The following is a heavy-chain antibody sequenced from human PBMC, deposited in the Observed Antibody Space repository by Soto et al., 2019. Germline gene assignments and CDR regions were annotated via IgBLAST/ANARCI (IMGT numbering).Heavy chain of an antibody. D-gene: IGHD3-3*01. CDR2: IKQDGSEK. CDR1: GFTFTNYW. Sequence: EAQLVESGGGLVQPGGSLRLSCAASGFTFTNYWMSWVRQAPGKGLEWVANIKQDGSEKYYADSAKGRFISSRDNAKTSLYLQMNRLRAEDTAVYYCARDMGVFWSGYPEGGFDFWGQGTPVTVSS. V-gene: IGHV3-7*01. CDR3: ARDMGVFWSGYPEGGFDF. J-gene: IGHJ4*02.